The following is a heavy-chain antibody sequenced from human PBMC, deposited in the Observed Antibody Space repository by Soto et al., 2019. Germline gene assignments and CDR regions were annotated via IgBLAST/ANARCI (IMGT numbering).Heavy chain of an antibody. CDR2: ISAYNGNT. CDR1: GYTFTSYG. J-gene: IGHJ6*02. CDR3: AREREEWLFNYYYYYGMDV. D-gene: IGHD3-3*01. Sequence: QVQLVQSGAEVKKPGASVKVSCKASGYTFTSYGISWVRQAPGQGLEWMGWISAYNGNTNYAQKLQGRVTMTTDTATSTAYMELRSLRSDDTAVYYCAREREEWLFNYYYYYGMDVWGQGTTVTVSS. V-gene: IGHV1-18*01.